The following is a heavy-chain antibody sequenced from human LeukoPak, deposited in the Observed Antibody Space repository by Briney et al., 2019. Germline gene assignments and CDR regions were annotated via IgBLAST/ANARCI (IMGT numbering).Heavy chain of an antibody. V-gene: IGHV4-39*01. J-gene: IGHJ5*02. CDR2: IYYSGST. CDR1: GDSISSSSSY. CDR3: ARHVLSGAGGAIWFDP. Sequence: KASETLSLTCTVSGDSISSSSSYWGWIRQPPGEGLEWIGSIYYSGSTYYNTSLKSRVTISVDTSQNQFSLKLSSVTAADTAVYYCARHVLSGAGGAIWFDPWGQGTLVTVSS. D-gene: IGHD2/OR15-2a*01.